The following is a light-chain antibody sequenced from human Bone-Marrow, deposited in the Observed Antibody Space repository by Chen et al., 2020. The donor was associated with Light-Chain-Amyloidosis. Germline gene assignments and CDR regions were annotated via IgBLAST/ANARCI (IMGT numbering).Light chain of an antibody. CDR1: QSVSSSY. Sequence: EIVLTQSPGTLSLSPGERATLSCRASQSVSSSYLAWYQQKPAQAPRLLIYGASSRATGIPDRFSGSGSGTDFTLTISRLDPEDFAVYYCQQYGSSPPWTFGQGTKVEIK. CDR3: QQYGSSPPWT. V-gene: IGKV3-20*01. CDR2: GAS. J-gene: IGKJ1*01.